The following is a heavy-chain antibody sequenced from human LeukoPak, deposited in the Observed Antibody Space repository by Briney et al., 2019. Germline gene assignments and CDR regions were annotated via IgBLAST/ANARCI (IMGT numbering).Heavy chain of an antibody. CDR3: ARDLYKGYDSSGYCDY. CDR2: IWYGGSNK. Sequence: PGGSLRLSCAASGFTFSNYWISWARQAPGKGLEWVAVIWYGGSNKYYADSVKGRFTISRDNSKNTLYLQMNSLRAEDTAVYYCARDLYKGYDSSGYCDYWGQGTLVTVSS. V-gene: IGHV3-33*08. D-gene: IGHD3-22*01. CDR1: GFTFSNYW. J-gene: IGHJ4*02.